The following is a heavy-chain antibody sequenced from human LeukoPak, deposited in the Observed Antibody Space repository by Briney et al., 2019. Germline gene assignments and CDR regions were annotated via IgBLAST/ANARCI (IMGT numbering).Heavy chain of an antibody. CDR2: MNPNNSDV. Sequence: ASVKVSCKASGYTFTSYHINWVRQATGQGLEWVGWMNPNNSDVGYAQKFQGRVTMTRNTSIGTAYMELSSLRSEDTAIYYCVRVPPGTTIYAYWGQGTLVTVSS. CDR1: GYTFTSYH. CDR3: VRVPPGTTIYAY. J-gene: IGHJ4*02. D-gene: IGHD1-14*01. V-gene: IGHV1-8*01.